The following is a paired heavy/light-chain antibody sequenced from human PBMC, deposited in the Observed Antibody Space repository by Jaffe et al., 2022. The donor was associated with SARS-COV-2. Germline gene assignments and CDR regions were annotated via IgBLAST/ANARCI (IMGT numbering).Heavy chain of an antibody. D-gene: IGHD2-2*01. J-gene: IGHJ6*02. CDR2: IDPSDSHT. CDR1: PYSFTSYK. CDR3: ATVSSRWYESPLDSHYGMDV. Sequence: EVQLVQSGAEVKKPGDSLRISCKGFPYSFTSYKINWVRQVPGKGLEWLGRIDPSDSHTNYSPSFQGHVTISADKSISTAFLQWSSLKASDTAMYYCATVSSRWYESPLDSHYGMDVWGQGTTVTVSS. V-gene: IGHV5-10-1*03.
Light chain of an antibody. CDR1: QDIGSY. CDR2: AAS. Sequence: DIQLTQSPSFLSASLGDRVTITCRASQDIGSYLAWYQQTPGKAPKLLIYAASTLPSGVSSRFSGSGYGTEFTLTINSLQPDDLAIYHCQQVNANPYTFGQGTQLELK. J-gene: IGKJ2*01. V-gene: IGKV1-9*01. CDR3: QQVNANPYT.